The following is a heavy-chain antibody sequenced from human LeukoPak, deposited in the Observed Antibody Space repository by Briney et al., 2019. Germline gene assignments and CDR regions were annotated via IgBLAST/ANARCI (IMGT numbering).Heavy chain of an antibody. J-gene: IGHJ4*02. V-gene: IGHV3-30*02. CDR3: AKGGSGTHDNIDY. D-gene: IGHD3-10*01. Sequence: GGSLRLSRAASGFTFSNSGMHWVREAPGKGLEWVAFIRFDRSDKYYADSVKGRFTISRDNSKNTLYLQMNSLRAEDTALYYCAKGGSGTHDNIDYWGQGTLVTVSS. CDR2: IRFDRSDK. CDR1: GFTFSNSG.